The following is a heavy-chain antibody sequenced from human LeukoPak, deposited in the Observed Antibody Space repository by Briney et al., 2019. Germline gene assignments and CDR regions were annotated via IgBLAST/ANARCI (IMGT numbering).Heavy chain of an antibody. Sequence: PSETLSLTCAVYGGSFSGHSWSWIRQAPGKGLEWIGVISHTGTINYNPSLNSRVTISADTSKNQFSLRLSSVTAADTAVYYCARHVHVSMIVVILSDYFDYWGRGTLVSVSS. V-gene: IGHV4-34*01. CDR2: ISHTGTI. D-gene: IGHD3-22*01. J-gene: IGHJ4*02. CDR3: ARHVHVSMIVVILSDYFDY. CDR1: GGSFSGHS.